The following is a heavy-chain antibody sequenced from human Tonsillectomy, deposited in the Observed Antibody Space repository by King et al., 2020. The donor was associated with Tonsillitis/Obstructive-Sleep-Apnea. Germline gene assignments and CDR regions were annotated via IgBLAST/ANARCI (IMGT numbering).Heavy chain of an antibody. V-gene: IGHV1-2*06. CDR3: AREEGYEDMWGRDRLFDY. J-gene: IGHJ4*02. Sequence: VQLVESGAEVKKPGASVKVSSKASGYTFTGYYMHWVRQAPGQGLEWMGRINPNSGGTNYAQKFQGRVTMTRDTSISTAYMELSRLISADTAVYYCAREEGYEDMWGRDRLFDYWGQGTLVTVSS. D-gene: IGHD3-16*02. CDR2: INPNSGGT. CDR1: GYTFTGYY.